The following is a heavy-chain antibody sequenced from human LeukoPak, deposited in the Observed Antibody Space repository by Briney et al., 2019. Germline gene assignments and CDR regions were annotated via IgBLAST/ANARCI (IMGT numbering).Heavy chain of an antibody. CDR3: ARARSGKWGFDY. CDR2: INHSGSI. D-gene: IGHD1-26*01. J-gene: IGHJ4*02. CDR1: GGSFSGYY. V-gene: IGHV4-34*01. Sequence: SETLSLTCAVYGGSFSGYYWSWIRQPPGRGLEWIGEINHSGSINYNPSLKSRVTISVDTSKNQFSLKLSSVTAADTAVYYCARARSGKWGFDYWGQGTLVTVSS.